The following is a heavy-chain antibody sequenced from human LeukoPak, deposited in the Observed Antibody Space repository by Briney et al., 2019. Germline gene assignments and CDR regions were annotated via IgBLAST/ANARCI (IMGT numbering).Heavy chain of an antibody. Sequence: PSETLSLTCTVSGGSISSNYWSWIRQPPGRGLEWIGYIYYIGSTNYNPSLKSRVTISVDTSKNQFSLKLSSVTAADTAVYYCASLNNSRWYIDYWGQGTLVTVSS. J-gene: IGHJ4*02. CDR2: IYYIGST. CDR3: ASLNNSRWYIDY. D-gene: IGHD6-13*01. CDR1: GGSISSNY. V-gene: IGHV4-59*01.